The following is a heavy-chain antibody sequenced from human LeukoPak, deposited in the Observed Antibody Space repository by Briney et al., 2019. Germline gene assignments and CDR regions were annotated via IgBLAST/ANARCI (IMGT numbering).Heavy chain of an antibody. CDR1: GGSISSYY. Sequence: PSETLSLTCTVFGGSISSYYWSWIRQPPGKGLEWIGYIYYSGSTNYNPSLKSRVTISVDTSKNQFSLKLSSVTAAYTAVYYCARGGIAVAGTFDPWGQGTLVTVSS. D-gene: IGHD6-19*01. CDR3: ARGGIAVAGTFDP. V-gene: IGHV4-59*01. CDR2: IYYSGST. J-gene: IGHJ5*02.